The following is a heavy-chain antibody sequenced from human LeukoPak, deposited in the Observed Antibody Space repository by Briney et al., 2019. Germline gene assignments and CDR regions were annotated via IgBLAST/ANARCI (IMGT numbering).Heavy chain of an antibody. V-gene: IGHV3-30*03. CDR1: GFTLSSYA. CDR3: ARGGYDIVVVPAAPDY. D-gene: IGHD2-2*01. J-gene: IGHJ4*02. CDR2: ISYDGSNK. Sequence: PGGSLRLSCAASGFTLSSYAMSWVRQAPGKGLEWVTVISYDGSNKYYADSVKGRFTISRDNSKNTLYLQMNSLRAEDTAVYYCARGGYDIVVVPAAPDYWGQGTLVTVSS.